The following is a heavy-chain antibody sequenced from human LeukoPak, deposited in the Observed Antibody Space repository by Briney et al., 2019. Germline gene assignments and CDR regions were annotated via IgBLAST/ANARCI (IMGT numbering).Heavy chain of an antibody. CDR1: GGSITSHY. V-gene: IGHV4-59*03. CDR3: AGAYSCYYYYLDV. Sequence: SETLSLTCTVSGGSITSHYWTWIRQPPGRGLEWIGYINDSGKTDYTPSLNSRVTMSIDTSKNQFSLKLTSVTAADTAVYYCAGAYSCYYYYLDVWGRGTTVTVSS. D-gene: IGHD2-15*01. J-gene: IGHJ6*03. CDR2: INDSGKT.